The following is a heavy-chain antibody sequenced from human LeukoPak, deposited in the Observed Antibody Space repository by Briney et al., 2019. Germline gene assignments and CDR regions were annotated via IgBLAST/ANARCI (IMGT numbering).Heavy chain of an antibody. V-gene: IGHV4-39*07. J-gene: IGHJ4*02. Sequence: SETLSLTCTVSGGSISSSSYYWGWIRQPPGKGLEWIGSIYYSGSTYYNPSLKSRVTISVDTSKNQFSLKLSSVTAADTAVYYCAGGLQWLAHDCWGQGTLVTVSS. CDR2: IYYSGST. CDR1: GGSISSSSYY. CDR3: AGGLQWLAHDC. D-gene: IGHD6-19*01.